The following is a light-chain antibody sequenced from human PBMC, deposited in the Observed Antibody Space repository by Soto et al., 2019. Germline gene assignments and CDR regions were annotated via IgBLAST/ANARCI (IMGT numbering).Light chain of an antibody. V-gene: IGKV1-9*01. CDR3: QQFKNYVT. CDR1: QGISSF. CDR2: AAS. J-gene: IGKJ5*01. Sequence: DIQLTQSPSFLSASVGDRVTITCRASQGISSFLAWYQQKPGKAPKLLIYAASSLQSGVPSRFSGSGSGTDFTLTITSLEPEDFATYYCQQFKNYVTFGQGTRLENK.